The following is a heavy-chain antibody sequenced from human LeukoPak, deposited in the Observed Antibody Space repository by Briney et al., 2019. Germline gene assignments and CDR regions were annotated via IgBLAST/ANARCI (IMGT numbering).Heavy chain of an antibody. Sequence: SETLSLTCTVSGGSISSYYWGWIRQPPGKGLEWIGYIYYSGSTNYNPSLKSRVTISVDTSKNQFSLKLSSVTAADTAVYYCARHLTYCSSTSCYVPNWFDPWGQGTLVTVSS. CDR3: ARHLTYCSSTSCYVPNWFDP. J-gene: IGHJ5*02. CDR2: IYYSGST. V-gene: IGHV4-59*08. CDR1: GGSISSYY. D-gene: IGHD2-2*01.